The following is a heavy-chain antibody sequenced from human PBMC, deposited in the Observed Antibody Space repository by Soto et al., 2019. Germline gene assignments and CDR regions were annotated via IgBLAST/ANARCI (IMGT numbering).Heavy chain of an antibody. CDR1: GYTFTSYG. J-gene: IGHJ3*02. V-gene: IGHV1-18*01. CDR2: ISAYNGNT. Sequence: GASVKISCKASGYTFTSYGISWVRQAPGQELEWMGWISAYNGNTNYAQKLQGRVTMTTDTSTSTAYMELRSLRSDDTAVYYCARDPASRILYPRAPPAFDIWGQGTMVTVSS. D-gene: IGHD2-8*01. CDR3: ARDPASRILYPRAPPAFDI.